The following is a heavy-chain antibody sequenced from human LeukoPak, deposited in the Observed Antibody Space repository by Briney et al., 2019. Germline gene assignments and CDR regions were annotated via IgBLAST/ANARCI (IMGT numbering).Heavy chain of an antibody. CDR3: ARVNRDLARRQYGFDP. Sequence: ASVKVSCKASGYTFTGYYMHWMRQAPGQGLEWMGWINPNSGGTNYAQKFQGRVTMTRDTSISTAYMELSRLRSDDTAVYYCARVNRDLARRQYGFDPWGQGTLVTVSS. J-gene: IGHJ5*02. V-gene: IGHV1-2*02. CDR1: GYTFTGYY. D-gene: IGHD1-14*01. CDR2: INPNSGGT.